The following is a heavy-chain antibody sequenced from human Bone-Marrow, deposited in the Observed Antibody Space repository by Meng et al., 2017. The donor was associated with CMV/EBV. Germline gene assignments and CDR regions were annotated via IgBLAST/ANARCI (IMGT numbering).Heavy chain of an antibody. CDR3: ARDVRWLSSWDAFDI. CDR2: ISAYNGNT. D-gene: IGHD6-13*01. J-gene: IGHJ3*02. V-gene: IGHV1-18*01. CDR1: GYTFTSYG. Sequence: ASVKVSCKASGYTFTSYGISWVRQAPGQGLEWMGWISAYNGNTNYAQKLQGRVTMTTDTSTSTAYMELRSLRSDDTAVYYCARDVRWLSSWDAFDIWGQGTMVTVSS.